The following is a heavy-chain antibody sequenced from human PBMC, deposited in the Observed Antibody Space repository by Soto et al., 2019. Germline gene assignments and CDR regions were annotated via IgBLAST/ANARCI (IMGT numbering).Heavy chain of an antibody. CDR3: VKRSLLMAPT. V-gene: IGHV4-34*01. Sequence: SETLCLTYAVYGGSFSAYYGSWIRQPPGKGLEWIGEINHSGGTSYNPSLKSRVTISVDTSKNQFSLSLNSVTAADTAVYYCVKRSLLMAPTWGQGIQVTVSS. CDR2: INHSGGT. CDR1: GGSFSAYY. J-gene: IGHJ4*02. D-gene: IGHD1-1*01.